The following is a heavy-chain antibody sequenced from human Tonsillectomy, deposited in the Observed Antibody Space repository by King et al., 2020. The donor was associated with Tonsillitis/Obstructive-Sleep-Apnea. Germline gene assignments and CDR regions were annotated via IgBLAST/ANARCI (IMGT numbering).Heavy chain of an antibody. J-gene: IGHJ6*03. CDR2: IRGSGVST. Sequence: VQLVESGGGLEQPGGSLRLSCVASGFTFSSYAMSWVRQAPGKGLEWVSVIRGSGVSTYYADSVKGRFTISRDNSKHTLYLQMNSLRAEDTAVYYCAKLGNLEWLGYYYYMDVWGKGTTVTVSS. CDR3: AKLGNLEWLGYYYYMDV. D-gene: IGHD3-3*01. V-gene: IGHV3-23*04. CDR1: GFTFSSYA.